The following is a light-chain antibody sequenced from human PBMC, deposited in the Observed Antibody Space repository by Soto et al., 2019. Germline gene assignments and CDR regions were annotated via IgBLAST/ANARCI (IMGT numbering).Light chain of an antibody. Sequence: QMTQSPSSLSASVGEKIIITCRASRDVGSDVSWYQQKPGQAPKLLIYKASSLQSGVPSSFIGSGSGTDFSLTISSLQHEDVPTYYCQYLNSFPLSFGGGTKVDIK. V-gene: IGKV1-17*01. CDR2: KAS. CDR1: RDVGSD. CDR3: QYLNSFPLS. J-gene: IGKJ4*01.